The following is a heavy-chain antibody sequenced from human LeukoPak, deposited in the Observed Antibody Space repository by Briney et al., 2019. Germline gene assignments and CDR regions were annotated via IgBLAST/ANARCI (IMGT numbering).Heavy chain of an antibody. D-gene: IGHD5-24*01. CDR2: IHYSGST. CDR3: AYGATIAVFLITVAWFYDL. J-gene: IGHJ2*01. V-gene: IGHV4-39*01. CDR1: GASPISEKNF. Sequence: SETMSLTCTVSGASPISEKNFSGWIRQSPGKGLEWIGNIHYSGSTYYNASLKRRVSMSLATSKNQFSLQLLSVTAANTDVYYFAYGATIAVFLITVAWFYDLWGRGTLASVSS.